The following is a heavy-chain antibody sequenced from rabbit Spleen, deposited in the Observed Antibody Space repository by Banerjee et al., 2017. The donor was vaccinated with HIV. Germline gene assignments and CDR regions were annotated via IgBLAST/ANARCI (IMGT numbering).Heavy chain of an antibody. V-gene: IGHV1S45*01. CDR2: INTLSTDKT. CDR3: ARDTGSSFSSYGMDL. J-gene: IGHJ6*01. CDR1: GFSFSSSYW. Sequence: QEQLEESGGDLVKPEGSLTLTCTASGFSFSSSYWIYWVRQAPGKGLEWIGHINTLSTDKTYYASWAKGRFTISKTSSTTVTLQMTSLTAADTATYFCARDTGSSFSSYGMDLWGPGTLVTVS. D-gene: IGHD8-1*01.